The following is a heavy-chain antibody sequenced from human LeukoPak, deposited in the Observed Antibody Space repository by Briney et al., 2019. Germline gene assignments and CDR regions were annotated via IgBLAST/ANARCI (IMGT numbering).Heavy chain of an antibody. J-gene: IGHJ4*02. CDR3: ARRVGYYYDSSGYLDY. V-gene: IGHV3-7*01. CDR1: GFTFSSYW. Sequence: PGRSLRLSCAASGFTFSSYWMSWVRQAPGKGLEWVANIKQDGSEKYYVDSVKGRFTISRDNAKNSLYLQMNSLRAEDTAVYYCARRVGYYYDSSGYLDYWGQGTLVTVSS. CDR2: IKQDGSEK. D-gene: IGHD3-22*01.